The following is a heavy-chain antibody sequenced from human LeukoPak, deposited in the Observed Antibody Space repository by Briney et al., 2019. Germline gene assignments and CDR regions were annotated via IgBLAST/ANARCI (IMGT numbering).Heavy chain of an antibody. CDR2: IYTSGST. CDR3: ARQRLSRPVLDY. Sequence: SETLSLTCTVSGGSISSGSYYWSWIRQPAGKGLEWIGRIYTSGSTNYNPSLKSRVTISVDTSKNQFSLKLSSVTAADTAVYYCARQRLSRPVLDYWGQGTLVTVSS. D-gene: IGHD2-8*01. J-gene: IGHJ4*02. CDR1: GGSISSGSYY. V-gene: IGHV4-61*02.